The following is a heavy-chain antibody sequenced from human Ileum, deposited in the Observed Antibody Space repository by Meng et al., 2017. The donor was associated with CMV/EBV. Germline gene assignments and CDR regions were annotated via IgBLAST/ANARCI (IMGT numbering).Heavy chain of an antibody. CDR3: ARGDWDAFDI. CDR2: INPNSGGT. V-gene: IGHV1-2*02. Sequence: ASVKVSCKASGGSFSGFVITWVRQAPGQGLEWMGWINPNSGGTNYAQKFQGRVTMTRDTSISTAYMELSRLRFDDTAVYYCARGDWDAFDIWGQGTMVTVSS. D-gene: IGHD3/OR15-3a*01. J-gene: IGHJ3*02. CDR1: GGSFSGFV.